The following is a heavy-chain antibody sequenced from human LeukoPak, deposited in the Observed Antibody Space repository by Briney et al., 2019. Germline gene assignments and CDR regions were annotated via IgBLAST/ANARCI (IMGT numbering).Heavy chain of an antibody. D-gene: IGHD6-13*01. J-gene: IGHJ5*02. V-gene: IGHV3-21*01. CDR2: ISSSSTYI. CDR1: GFTFSAYY. CDR3: AKESSSWPLRGWFDP. Sequence: KSGGSLRLSCAASGFTFSAYYMNWVRQAPGKGLEWVSSISSSSTYIKYADSVKGRFTISRDNAKNSLYLQMNSLRAEDTALYYCAKESSSWPLRGWFDPWGQGTLATVSS.